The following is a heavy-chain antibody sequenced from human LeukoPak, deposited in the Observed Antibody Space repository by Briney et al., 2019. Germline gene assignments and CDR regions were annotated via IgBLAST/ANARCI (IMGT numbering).Heavy chain of an antibody. V-gene: IGHV4-39*01. D-gene: IGHD1-14*01. Sequence: SETLSPTCTVSGGSISSSSYYWGWIRQPPGKGLEWIGSIYYSGSTYYNPSLKSRVTISVDTSKNQFSLKLSSVTAADTAVYYCARIFDTEDPNPEPFDYWGQGTLVTVSS. CDR2: IYYSGST. CDR1: GGSISSSSYY. J-gene: IGHJ4*02. CDR3: ARIFDTEDPNPEPFDY.